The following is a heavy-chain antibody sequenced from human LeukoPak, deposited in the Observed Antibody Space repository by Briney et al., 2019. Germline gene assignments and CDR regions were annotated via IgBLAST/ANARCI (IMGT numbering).Heavy chain of an antibody. CDR2: IYTSGST. CDR3: ARDTRDAFDI. Sequence: SETLSLTCTVSGGSISSGSYYWSWIRQPAGKGLEWIGRIYTSGSTNYNPSLKSRVTISLDTPKNQFSLKLRSVTAADTAVYYCARDTRDAFDIWGQGTMVTVSS. J-gene: IGHJ3*02. V-gene: IGHV4-61*02. CDR1: GGSISSGSYY.